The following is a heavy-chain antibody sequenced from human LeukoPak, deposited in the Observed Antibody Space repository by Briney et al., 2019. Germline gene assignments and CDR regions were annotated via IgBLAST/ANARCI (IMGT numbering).Heavy chain of an antibody. CDR1: GYTFTSYD. CDR3: ATNSKYSGSYSFDY. CDR2: MNPNSGNT. V-gene: IGHV1-8*01. D-gene: IGHD1-26*01. Sequence: ASVEVSCKASGYTFTSYDINWVRQATGQGLEWLGWMNPNSGNTGYAQKFQGRVTMTRNTSISTAYMELSSLRSEDTAVYYCATNSKYSGSYSFDYWGQGTLVTVSS. J-gene: IGHJ4*02.